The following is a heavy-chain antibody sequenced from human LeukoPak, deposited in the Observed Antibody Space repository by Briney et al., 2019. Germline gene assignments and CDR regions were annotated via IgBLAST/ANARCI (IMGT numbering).Heavy chain of an antibody. V-gene: IGHV1-24*01. D-gene: IGHD4-17*01. J-gene: IGHJ6*03. CDR1: GYTLTELS. Sequence: ASVKVSCKVSGYTLTELSMHWVRQAPGKGLEWMGGFDPEDGETIYAQKFQGRVTMTEDTSTDTAYMELRSLRSEDTAVYYCATRTGPYGDYFDYMDVWGKGTTVTVSS. CDR2: FDPEDGET. CDR3: ATRTGPYGDYFDYMDV.